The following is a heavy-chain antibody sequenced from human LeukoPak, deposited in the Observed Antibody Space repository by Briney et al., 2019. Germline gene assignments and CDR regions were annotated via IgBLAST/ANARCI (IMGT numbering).Heavy chain of an antibody. V-gene: IGHV3-7*01. J-gene: IGHJ4*02. CDR2: IKQDGSEK. Sequence: QSGGSLRLSCAASGFTFSSYAMSWVRQAPGKGLEWVANIKQDGSEKYYVDSVKGRFTISRDNAKNSLYLQMNSLRAEDTAVYYCARHFSLRYFDWLFDSYYFDYWGQGTLVTVSS. D-gene: IGHD3-9*01. CDR1: GFTFSSYA. CDR3: ARHFSLRYFDWLFDSYYFDY.